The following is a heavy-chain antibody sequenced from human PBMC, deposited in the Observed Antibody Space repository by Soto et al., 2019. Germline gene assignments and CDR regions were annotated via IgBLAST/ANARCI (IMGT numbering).Heavy chain of an antibody. V-gene: IGHV4-31*03. CDR2: IYCSGST. J-gene: IGHJ4*02. CDR3: ATASPFGEFSY. CDR1: GGSISSGGYY. D-gene: IGHD3-10*01. Sequence: SETLSLTCTVSGGSISSGGYYWSWIRQHPGKGLEWIGYIYCSGSTYYNPSLKSRVTISVDTSKNQFSLKLSSVTAADTAVYYCATASPFGEFSYWGQGTLVTVSS.